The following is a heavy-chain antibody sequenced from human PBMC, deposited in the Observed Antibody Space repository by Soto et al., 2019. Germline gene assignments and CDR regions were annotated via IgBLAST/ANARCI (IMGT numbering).Heavy chain of an antibody. V-gene: IGHV3-64D*08. D-gene: IGHD4-17*01. CDR2: IKYNGEII. Sequence: GGFLRLSCSASGFIFSDYAMYWVRQAPGKGLECLSGIKYNGEIIESADSVKDRFFISRDNSKATLYLQITGLGPEDTAVYYCAKASSYGDYTNYFDYWGQGTLVTVSS. CDR1: GFIFSDYA. J-gene: IGHJ4*02. CDR3: AKASSYGDYTNYFDY.